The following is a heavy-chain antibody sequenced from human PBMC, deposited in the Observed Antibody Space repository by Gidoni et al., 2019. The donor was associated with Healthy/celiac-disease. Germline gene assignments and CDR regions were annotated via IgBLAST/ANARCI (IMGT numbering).Heavy chain of an antibody. J-gene: IGHJ3*02. CDR2: IYYSGST. V-gene: IGHV4-31*03. CDR1: GGSISSGGYY. CDR3: AREGNIAADGTPGMDNAFDI. D-gene: IGHD6-13*01. Sequence: QVQLQESGPGLVKPSQTLSLTCTVSGGSISSGGYYWSWIRQHPGKGLEWIGYIYYSGSTYYNPSLKSRVTISVDTSKNQFSLKLSSVTAADTAVYYCAREGNIAADGTPGMDNAFDIWGQGTMVTVSS.